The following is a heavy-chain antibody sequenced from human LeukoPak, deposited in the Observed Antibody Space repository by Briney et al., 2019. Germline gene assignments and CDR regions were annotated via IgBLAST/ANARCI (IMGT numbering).Heavy chain of an antibody. J-gene: IGHJ4*02. Sequence: PGGSLRLSCAASGFTFSSYAMHWVRQAPGKGLEWVAVISYDGSNKYYADSVKGRFTISRDNSKNTLYLQMNSLRAEDTAVYYCARGGYSRSGSLSTLDYWGQGTLVTVSS. CDR1: GFTFSSYA. D-gene: IGHD3-10*01. V-gene: IGHV3-30-3*01. CDR2: ISYDGSNK. CDR3: ARGGYSRSGSLSTLDY.